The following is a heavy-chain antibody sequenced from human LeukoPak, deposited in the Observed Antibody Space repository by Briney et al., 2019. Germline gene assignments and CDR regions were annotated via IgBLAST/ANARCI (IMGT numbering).Heavy chain of an antibody. CDR1: GGSFSGYY. J-gene: IGHJ4*02. Sequence: SQTLSLTCAVYGGSFSGYYWSWIRQPPGKGLEWIGEINHSGSTNYNPSLKSRVTISVDTSKNQFSLKLSSVTAADTAVYYCARNAARATFYYWGQGTLVAVSS. V-gene: IGHV4-34*01. D-gene: IGHD2-2*01. CDR2: INHSGST. CDR3: ARNAARATFYY.